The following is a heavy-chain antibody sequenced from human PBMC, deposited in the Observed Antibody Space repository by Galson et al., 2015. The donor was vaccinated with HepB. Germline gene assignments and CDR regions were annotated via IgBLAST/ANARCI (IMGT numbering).Heavy chain of an antibody. CDR3: ARDPTIAAAH. CDR1: GFTFSRYT. J-gene: IGHJ4*02. D-gene: IGHD6-13*01. CDR2: ISYDGSNK. Sequence: SLRLSCAASGFTFSRYTMNWVRQAPGEGLEWVAVISYDGSNKYYADSVKGRFTISRDNSKNTLYLQMNSLRAEDTAMYYCARDPTIAAAHWGQGTLVIVSS. V-gene: IGHV3-30-3*01.